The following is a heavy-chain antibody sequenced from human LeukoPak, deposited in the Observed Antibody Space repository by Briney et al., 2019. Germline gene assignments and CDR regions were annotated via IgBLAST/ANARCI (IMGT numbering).Heavy chain of an antibody. CDR1: GLTVSSNY. Sequence: PGGSLRLSCAPSGLTVSSNYMSWVRQAPGKGLEWVSVIYSGGSTYYADSVKGRFTISRDNSKNTLYLQMNSLRAEDTAVYYCAHIDYWGQGTLVTVSS. CDR2: IYSGGST. J-gene: IGHJ4*02. CDR3: AHIDY. V-gene: IGHV3-53*01.